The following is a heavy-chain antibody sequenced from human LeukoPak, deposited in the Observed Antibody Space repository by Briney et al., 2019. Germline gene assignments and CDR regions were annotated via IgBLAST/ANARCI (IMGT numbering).Heavy chain of an antibody. D-gene: IGHD3-3*01. J-gene: IGHJ4*02. CDR2: IYYSGST. V-gene: IGHV4-30-4*08. CDR1: GGSISSGDYY. CDR3: ARPWGPSYDFWSGYYTGLDY. Sequence: SETLSLTCTVSGGSISSGDYYWSWIRQPPGKGLEWIGYIYYSGSTYYNPSLKSRVTISVDTSKNQFSLKLSSVTAADTAVYYCARPWGPSYDFWSGYYTGLDYWGQGTLVTVSS.